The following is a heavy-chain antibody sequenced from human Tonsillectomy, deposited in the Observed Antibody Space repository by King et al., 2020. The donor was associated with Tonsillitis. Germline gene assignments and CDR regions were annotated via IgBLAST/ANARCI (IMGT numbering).Heavy chain of an antibody. CDR1: GFTFSSYG. J-gene: IGHJ4*02. Sequence: VQLVESGGGVVQPGRSLRLSCAASGFTFSSYGMHWVRQAPGKGLEWVAVISYDVSNEYYADSVKGRFTISRDNSKDTLYLQLNSLKPEDTAVYYCSKASLYSSHSEPDYWGQGTLVTVSS. CDR2: ISYDVSNE. V-gene: IGHV3-30*18. CDR3: SKASLYSSHSEPDY. D-gene: IGHD6-13*01.